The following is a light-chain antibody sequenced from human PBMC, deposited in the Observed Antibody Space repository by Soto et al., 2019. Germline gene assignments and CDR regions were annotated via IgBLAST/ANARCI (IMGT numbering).Light chain of an antibody. J-gene: IGKJ2*01. Sequence: DIVLTQSPGTLSLSPGERATLSCRASQAVGGAFLAWYQQKPARAPRLLIYDVSSRAPGISDRFSGSESGTDFTLTINIVEPEDFAVYYCPHYATLSVFGQGTRLEIK. CDR3: PHYATLSV. V-gene: IGKV3-20*01. CDR1: QAVGGAF. CDR2: DVS.